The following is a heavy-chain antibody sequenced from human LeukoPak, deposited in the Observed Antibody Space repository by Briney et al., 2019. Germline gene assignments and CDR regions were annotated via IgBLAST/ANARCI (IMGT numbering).Heavy chain of an antibody. Sequence: PSETLSLTCTVSGGSISSGGYYWSWIRQPPGKGLEWIGYIYHSGSTYYNPSLKSRVTISVDRSKNQFSLKLSSVTAADTAVYYCARGGEYNWNYDWGQGTLVTVSS. CDR2: IYHSGST. CDR3: ARGGEYNWNYD. D-gene: IGHD1-7*01. CDR1: GGSISSGGYY. J-gene: IGHJ4*02. V-gene: IGHV4-30-2*01.